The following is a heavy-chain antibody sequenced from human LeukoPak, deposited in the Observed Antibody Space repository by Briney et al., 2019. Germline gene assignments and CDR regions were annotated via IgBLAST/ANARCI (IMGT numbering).Heavy chain of an antibody. CDR3: ATGLSRIQLWGGLGY. V-gene: IGHV1-24*01. CDR2: FDPEDGET. J-gene: IGHJ4*02. Sequence: ASVKVPCKVSGYTLTELSMHWVRQAPGKGLEWMGGFDPEDGETIYAQKFQGRVTMTEDTSTDTAYMELSSLRSEDTAVYYCATGLSRIQLWGGLGYWGQGTLVTVSS. CDR1: GYTLTELS. D-gene: IGHD5-18*01.